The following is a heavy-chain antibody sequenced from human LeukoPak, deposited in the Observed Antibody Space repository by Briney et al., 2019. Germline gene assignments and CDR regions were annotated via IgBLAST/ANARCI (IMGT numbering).Heavy chain of an antibody. J-gene: IGHJ4*02. V-gene: IGHV3-30*02. D-gene: IGHD4-11*01. CDR2: IRYDGSNK. Sequence: GGSLRLSCAASGFTFSSYGMHWVRQAPGKGLEWVAFIRYDGSNKYYADSVKGRFTISRDNSKNTLYLQMNSLRAEDTAVYYCAPRGEVTTGFDYWGQGTLVTVSS. CDR1: GFTFSSYG. CDR3: APRGEVTTGFDY.